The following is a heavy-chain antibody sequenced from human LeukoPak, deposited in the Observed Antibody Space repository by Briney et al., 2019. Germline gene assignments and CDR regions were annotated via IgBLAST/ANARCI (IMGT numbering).Heavy chain of an antibody. J-gene: IGHJ4*02. CDR1: GITFTNAW. CDR3: TSGLYGINSVVRDF. V-gene: IGHV3-15*01. CDR2: VKTKGDGGAA. D-gene: IGHD4-23*01. Sequence: GGSLRLSCAASGITFTNAWLTWVRQAPGKGLEWVGRVKTKGDGGAADYAAPVKGRFTMSRDDSKNTLYLQMNSLKTEDTAVYYCTSGLYGINSVVRDFWGQGTLVTVSS.